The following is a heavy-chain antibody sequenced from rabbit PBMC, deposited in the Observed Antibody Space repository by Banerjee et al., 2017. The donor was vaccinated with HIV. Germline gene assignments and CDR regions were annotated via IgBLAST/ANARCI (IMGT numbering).Heavy chain of an antibody. V-gene: IGHV1S43*01. CDR2: IVTSTGST. D-gene: IGHD6-1*01. CDR3: ARYYIYGYADGTCAANL. J-gene: IGHJ4*01. Sequence: QQQLEESGGGLVKPGGTLTLTCKASGIDFSNHYYMCWVRQAPGKGLELIACIVTSTGSTWYASWVNGRFTITRSTSLNTVDLKMTSLTAAATATYFCARYYIYGYADGTCAANLWGPGTLVTVS. CDR1: GIDFSNHYY.